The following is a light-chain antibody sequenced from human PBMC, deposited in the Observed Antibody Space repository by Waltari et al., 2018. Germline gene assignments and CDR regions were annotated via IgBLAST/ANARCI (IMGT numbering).Light chain of an antibody. J-gene: IGLJ2*01. CDR3: QTWATGIRL. CDR2: LNSDGSH. Sequence: QLVLTQSPSASASLGASVKLTCTLSSGHSDYAIAWHQQQQQKAPRYVMSLNSDGSHIKGDGIPDRFSGSSSGAERYLTVSSLHSEDEADYYCQTWATGIRLFGGGTKLTVL. V-gene: IGLV4-69*01. CDR1: SGHSDYA.